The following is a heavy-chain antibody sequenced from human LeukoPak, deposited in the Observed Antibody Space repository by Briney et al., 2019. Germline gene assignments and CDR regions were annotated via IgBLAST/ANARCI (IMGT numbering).Heavy chain of an antibody. D-gene: IGHD6-13*01. Sequence: GGSLRLSCAASGFTFSSYAMSWVRQAPGKGLEWVSAISDSGGSTYYADSVKGRFTISRDNSKNTLYLQMNSLRAEDTAVYYCAKDKSSSWYYFDYWGQGTLVTVSS. CDR3: AKDKSSSWYYFDY. J-gene: IGHJ4*02. CDR2: ISDSGGST. CDR1: GFTFSSYA. V-gene: IGHV3-23*01.